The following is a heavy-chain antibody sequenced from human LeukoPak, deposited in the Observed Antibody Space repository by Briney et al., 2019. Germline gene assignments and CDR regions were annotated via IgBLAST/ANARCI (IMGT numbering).Heavy chain of an antibody. CDR3: ASPSLYCGGDCYYAFDI. CDR2: INPSGGST. CDR1: GYTFTSYY. D-gene: IGHD2-21*02. V-gene: IGHV1-46*01. J-gene: IGHJ3*02. Sequence: WASVKVSCKASGYTFTSYYMHWVRQAPGQGREWMGIINPSGGSTSYAQKFQGRVTMTRDTSTSTVYMELSSLRSEDTAVYYCASPSLYCGGDCYYAFDIWGQGTMVTVSS.